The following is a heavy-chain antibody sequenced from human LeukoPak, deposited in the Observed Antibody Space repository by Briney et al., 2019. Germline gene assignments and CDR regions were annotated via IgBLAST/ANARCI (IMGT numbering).Heavy chain of an antibody. CDR1: GDSVSSNSAV. D-gene: IGHD3-22*01. J-gene: IGHJ6*03. Sequence: SQTLSLTCAISGDSVSSNSAVWNWIRQSPLRGLEWLGRTYYRSKWYNDYAVSVKSRITINPDTSKNQFSLQLNSVTPEDTAVYYCARDRYDSSGIGLNYYYMDVWGKGTTVTVSS. CDR2: TYYRSKWYN. V-gene: IGHV6-1*01. CDR3: ARDRYDSSGIGLNYYYMDV.